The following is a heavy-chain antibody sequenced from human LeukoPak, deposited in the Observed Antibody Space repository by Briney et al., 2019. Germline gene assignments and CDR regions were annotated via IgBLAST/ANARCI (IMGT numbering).Heavy chain of an antibody. CDR1: GFTFSSYE. J-gene: IGHJ4*02. V-gene: IGHV3-48*03. D-gene: IGHD3-3*01. CDR3: ARGTRFLEGNFDY. Sequence: GGSLRLSCAASGFTFSSYEMNWVRQAPGQGLEWVSYISSSGSTIYYADSVKGRFTISRDNAKNSLYLQMNSLRAEDTAVYYCARGTRFLEGNFDYWGQGTLVTVSS. CDR2: ISSSGSTI.